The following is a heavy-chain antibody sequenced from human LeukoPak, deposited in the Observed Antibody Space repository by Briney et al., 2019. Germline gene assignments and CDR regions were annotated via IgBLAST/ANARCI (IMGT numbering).Heavy chain of an antibody. CDR1: GFTFSSYA. V-gene: IGHV3-30-3*01. CDR2: ISYDGTNK. J-gene: IGHJ4*02. CDR3: ARVGNTGWFSGNFDY. Sequence: GGSLRLSCAASGFTFSSYAMHWVRQAPGKGLEWVAFISYDGTNKYYADSVKGRFTISRDNSKNTLYLQMNSLSAEDTAVFYCARVGNTGWFSGNFDYWGQGTLVTVSS. D-gene: IGHD6-19*01.